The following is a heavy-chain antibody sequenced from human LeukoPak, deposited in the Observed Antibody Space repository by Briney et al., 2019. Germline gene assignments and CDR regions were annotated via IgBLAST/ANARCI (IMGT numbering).Heavy chain of an antibody. CDR2: INPNSGGT. CDR3: GRGTCTNGVCYTPGADY. Sequence: ASVKVSCKASGYTFTAYYIHWVRQAPGQGLEWMGRINPNSGGTNYAQKFQGRVTMTRDTSISTVYMELSSLRSDDTAMYYCGRGTCTNGVCYTPGADYWGQGTLVTVSS. D-gene: IGHD2-8*01. CDR1: GYTFTAYY. J-gene: IGHJ4*02. V-gene: IGHV1-2*02.